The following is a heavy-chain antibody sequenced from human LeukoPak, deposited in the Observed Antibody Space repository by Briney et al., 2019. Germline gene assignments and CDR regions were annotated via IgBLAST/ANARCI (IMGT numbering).Heavy chain of an antibody. CDR1: GFTFSSYW. D-gene: IGHD3-9*01. CDR2: ISGSGGST. V-gene: IGHV3-23*01. J-gene: IGHJ4*02. CDR3: AKAHYDILTGSDY. Sequence: GGSLRLSCAASGFTFSSYWMSWVRQAPGKGLEWVSAISGSGGSTYYADSVKGRFTISRDNSKNTLYLQMHSLRAEDTAIYYCAKAHYDILTGSDYWGQGTLVTVSS.